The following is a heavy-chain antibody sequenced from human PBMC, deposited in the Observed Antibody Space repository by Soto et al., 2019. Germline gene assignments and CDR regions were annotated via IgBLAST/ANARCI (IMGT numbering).Heavy chain of an antibody. V-gene: IGHV1-3*01. CDR2: INAGNGNT. Sequence: GASVKVSCKASGGTFSSYAISWVRQAPGQRLEWMGWINAGNGNTKYSQKFQGRVTITIDTSASTAYMELSSLRSEDTAIYYCARDLGGWPDYWGQGTLVTVSS. J-gene: IGHJ4*02. CDR1: GGTFSSYA. D-gene: IGHD6-19*01. CDR3: ARDLGGWPDY.